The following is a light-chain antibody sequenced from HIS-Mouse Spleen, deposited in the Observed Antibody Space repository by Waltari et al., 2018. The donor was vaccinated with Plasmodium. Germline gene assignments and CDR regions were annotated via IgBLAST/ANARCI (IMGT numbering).Light chain of an antibody. CDR1: SSAVGGYNY. Sequence: QSALTQPRSVSGSPGQSVTISCTGTSSAVGGYNYVSWYQQHPGKAPKLMSYDVSKRPSGVPDRFSGSKSGNPASLTISGLQAEDEADYYCCSYAGSYTLVFGGGTKLTVL. J-gene: IGLJ2*01. CDR3: CSYAGSYTLV. V-gene: IGLV2-11*01. CDR2: DVS.